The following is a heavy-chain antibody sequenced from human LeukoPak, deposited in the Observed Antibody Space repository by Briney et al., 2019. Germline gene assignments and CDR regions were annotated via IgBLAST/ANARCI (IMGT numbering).Heavy chain of an antibody. V-gene: IGHV1-2*02. CDR1: GYTFTGYY. J-gene: IGHJ5*02. CDR2: INPNSGGT. D-gene: IGHD3-10*01. CDR3: AREQLYYYGSWSVDP. Sequence: ASVKASCKASGYTFTGYYMHWVRQAPGQGLEWMGWINPNSGGTNYAQKFQGRVTMTRDTSISTAYMELSRLRSDDTAVYYCAREQLYYYGSWSVDPWGQGTLVTVSS.